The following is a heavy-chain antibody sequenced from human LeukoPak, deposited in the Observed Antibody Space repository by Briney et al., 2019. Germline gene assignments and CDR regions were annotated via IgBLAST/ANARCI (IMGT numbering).Heavy chain of an antibody. CDR1: GGSISTYY. D-gene: IGHD1-14*01. CDR3: ARDRYRTLYYFDY. J-gene: IGHJ4*02. CDR2: IYSTGST. V-gene: IGHV4-4*07. Sequence: SETLSLTCTVSGGSISTYYWSWIRQPAGKGLEWIGRIYSTGSTNYNPSLKSRVTMSVDTPKNQFSLKLSSVTAADTAVCYCARDRYRTLYYFDYWGQGTLVTVSS.